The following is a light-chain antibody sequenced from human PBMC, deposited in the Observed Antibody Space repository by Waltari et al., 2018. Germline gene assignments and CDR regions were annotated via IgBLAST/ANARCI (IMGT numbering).Light chain of an antibody. J-gene: IGLJ1*01. CDR1: SSNLGSDS. CDR3: AVWDVSLNGFYV. CDR2: SND. V-gene: IGLV1-44*01. Sequence: QSVLAQPPSASGTPGQRVTLSCSGSSSNLGSDSVNWYQQFPGTAPKLLIHSNDQRPSGVPDRFSGSKSGTSASLAISGLQSEDEADYYCAVWDVSLNGFYVFGTGTKVTVL.